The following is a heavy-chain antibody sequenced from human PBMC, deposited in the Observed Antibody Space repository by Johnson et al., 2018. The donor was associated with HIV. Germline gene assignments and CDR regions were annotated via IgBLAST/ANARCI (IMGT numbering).Heavy chain of an antibody. Sequence: MLLVESGGGLVQPGGSLRLSCAASGFTFSSYWMTWVRQAPGRGLEWVANINQGGSEKYYADSVKGRFTISRDNAKNSLYLQMNSLRAEDTALYYCAKDMEVVTAHSHAFDIWGQGTMVTVSS. V-gene: IGHV3-7*03. D-gene: IGHD2-21*02. CDR2: INQGGSEK. CDR1: GFTFSSYW. J-gene: IGHJ3*02. CDR3: AKDMEVVTAHSHAFDI.